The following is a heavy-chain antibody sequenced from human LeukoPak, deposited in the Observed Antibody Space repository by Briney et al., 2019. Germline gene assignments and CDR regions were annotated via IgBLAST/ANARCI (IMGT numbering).Heavy chain of an antibody. Sequence: PSETLSLTCAVSGYSISSGYYWGWIRQSPGKGLEWIGSIYHSGSTYYNPSLKSRVTISVDTSKNQFSLKLSSVTAADTAVYYCARQIVGANDYWGQGTLVTVSS. D-gene: IGHD1-26*01. J-gene: IGHJ4*02. CDR2: IYHSGST. CDR1: GYSISSGYY. CDR3: ARQIVGANDY. V-gene: IGHV4-38-2*01.